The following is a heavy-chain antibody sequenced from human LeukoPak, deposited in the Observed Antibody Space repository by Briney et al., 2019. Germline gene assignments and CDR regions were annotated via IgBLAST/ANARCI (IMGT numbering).Heavy chain of an antibody. V-gene: IGHV3-23*01. D-gene: IGHD2-21*02. CDR1: GFTFSSYG. CDR3: ASELAYCGDDCYSAFDV. J-gene: IGHJ3*01. Sequence: GGSLRLSCAASGFTFSSYGMSWVRQAPGKGLEWVSAISGSGGSTYYADSVKGRFTISRDNSKNTLYLQMNSLRAEDTAVYYCASELAYCGDDCYSAFDVWGQGTMVTVSS. CDR2: ISGSGGST.